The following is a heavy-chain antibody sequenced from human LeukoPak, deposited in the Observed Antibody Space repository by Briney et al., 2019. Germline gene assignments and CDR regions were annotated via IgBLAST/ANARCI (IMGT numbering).Heavy chain of an antibody. Sequence: ASVKVSCKASGYTFTSYYMHWVRQAPGQGLEWMGIINPSGGSTSYAQKFQGRVTMTRDTSISTAYMELSRLRSDDTAVYYCARDYRTYSSGWYEDWFDPWGQGTLVTVSS. CDR2: INPSGGST. CDR3: ARDYRTYSSGWYEDWFDP. D-gene: IGHD6-19*01. CDR1: GYTFTSYY. J-gene: IGHJ5*02. V-gene: IGHV1-46*01.